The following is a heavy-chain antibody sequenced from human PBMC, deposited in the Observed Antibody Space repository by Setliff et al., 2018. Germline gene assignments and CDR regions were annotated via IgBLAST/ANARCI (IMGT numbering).Heavy chain of an antibody. CDR3: AREFAYTRGYYVAETVDS. CDR2: IYTSGST. CDR1: GGSVSSRNYY. V-gene: IGHV4-61*02. Sequence: SETLSLTCTVSGGSVSSRNYYWTWIRQPAGKGLEWIGRIYTSGSTDYDPSLKSRVTISVDTSKNQFSLNLSSVTAADTAVYYCAREFAYTRGYYVAETVDSWGQGTLVTVSS. J-gene: IGHJ4*02. D-gene: IGHD6-25*01.